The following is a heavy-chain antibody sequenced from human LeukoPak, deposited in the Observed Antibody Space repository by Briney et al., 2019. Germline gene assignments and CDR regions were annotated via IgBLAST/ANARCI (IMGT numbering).Heavy chain of an antibody. CDR2: ISSSSSTI. CDR3: ARPGSTRTYYDFWSGYREDAFDI. D-gene: IGHD3-3*01. Sequence: GGSLRLSCAASGFTFSSYSMNWVRQAPGKGLEWVSYISSSSSTIYYADSVKGRFTISRDNAKNSLYLQMNSLRAEDTAVYYCARPGSTRTYYDFWSGYREDAFDIWGQGTMVTVSS. J-gene: IGHJ3*02. CDR1: GFTFSSYS. V-gene: IGHV3-48*01.